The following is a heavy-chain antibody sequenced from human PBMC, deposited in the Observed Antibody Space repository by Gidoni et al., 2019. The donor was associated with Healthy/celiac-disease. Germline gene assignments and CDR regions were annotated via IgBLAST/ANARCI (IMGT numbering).Heavy chain of an antibody. Sequence: EVQLLDSGGGLVQPGGSLRLSCAASGFTFRSDAMSWVRQAPGKGLEWVSAISGGGGSTYYADSVKGRFTISRDNSKNTLYLQMNSLRVEDTAVYYCAKDMYYDILTGYYNSKVGDYWGQGTLVTVSS. CDR1: GFTFRSDA. CDR2: ISGGGGST. J-gene: IGHJ4*02. D-gene: IGHD3-9*01. CDR3: AKDMYYDILTGYYNSKVGDY. V-gene: IGHV3-23*01.